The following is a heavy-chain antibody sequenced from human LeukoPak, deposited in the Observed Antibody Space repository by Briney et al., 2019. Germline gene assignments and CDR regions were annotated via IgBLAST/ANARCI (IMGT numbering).Heavy chain of an antibody. CDR3: AKDPSYYYDSSGPGGGIDY. D-gene: IGHD3-22*01. Sequence: PGGSLRLSCAASGFTFSSYGMHWVRQAPGKGLEWVAFIRYDGSNKYYADSVKGRFTISRDNSKNTLYLQMNSLRAEDTAVYYCAKDPSYYYDSSGPGGGIDYWGQGTLVTVSS. V-gene: IGHV3-30*02. CDR1: GFTFSSYG. CDR2: IRYDGSNK. J-gene: IGHJ4*02.